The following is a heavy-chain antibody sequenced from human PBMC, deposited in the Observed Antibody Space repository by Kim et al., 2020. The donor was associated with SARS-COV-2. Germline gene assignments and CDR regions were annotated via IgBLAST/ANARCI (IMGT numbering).Heavy chain of an antibody. CDR1: GFTFSSYG. Sequence: GGSLRLSCAASGFTFSSYGMHWVRQAPGKGLEWVAVIWYDGSNKYYADSVKGRFTISRDNSKNTLYLQMNSLRAEDTAVYYCARDPPRSPPFIAAAGIEYFQHWGQGTLVTVSS. V-gene: IGHV3-33*01. J-gene: IGHJ1*01. D-gene: IGHD6-13*01. CDR3: ARDPPRSPPFIAAAGIEYFQH. CDR2: IWYDGSNK.